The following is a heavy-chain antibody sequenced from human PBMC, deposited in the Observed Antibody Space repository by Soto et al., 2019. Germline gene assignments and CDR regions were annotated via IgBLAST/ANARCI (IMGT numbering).Heavy chain of an antibody. CDR1: GGSFSGYY. Sequence: ASETLSLTCAVYGGSFSGYYWSWIRQPPGKGLEWIGEINHSGSTNYNPSLKSRVTISVDTSKNQFSLKLSSVTAADTAVYYCARVDGSGRRLYYNYYGMDVWGQGTTVTVSS. D-gene: IGHD3-10*01. CDR3: ARVDGSGRRLYYNYYGMDV. J-gene: IGHJ6*02. CDR2: INHSGST. V-gene: IGHV4-34*01.